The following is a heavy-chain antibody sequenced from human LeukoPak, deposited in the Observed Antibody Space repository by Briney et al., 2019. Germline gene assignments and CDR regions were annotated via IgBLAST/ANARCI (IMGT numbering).Heavy chain of an antibody. D-gene: IGHD3-16*02. Sequence: TNYNPSLKSRVTISVDTSKNQFSLKLSSVTAADTAVYYCARIRRDYDYVWGSYRPSYYFDYWGQGTLVTVSS. V-gene: IGHV4-34*01. J-gene: IGHJ4*02. CDR2: T. CDR3: ARIRRDYDYVWGSYRPSYYFDY.